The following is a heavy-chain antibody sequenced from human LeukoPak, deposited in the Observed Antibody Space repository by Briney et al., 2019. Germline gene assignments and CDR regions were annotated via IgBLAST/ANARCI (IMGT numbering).Heavy chain of an antibody. J-gene: IGHJ6*02. V-gene: IGHV3-74*01. Sequence: PGGSLRLSCAASGFAFSRSWIHWVRQAPGQGLVWVSHINNDASRTTYADSVRGRFTISRDNAKNTVCLQMNSQRADDTAVYYCASDGAYAMAVWGQGTTVTVSS. CDR3: ASDGAYAMAV. D-gene: IGHD1-26*01. CDR2: INNDASRT. CDR1: GFAFSRSW.